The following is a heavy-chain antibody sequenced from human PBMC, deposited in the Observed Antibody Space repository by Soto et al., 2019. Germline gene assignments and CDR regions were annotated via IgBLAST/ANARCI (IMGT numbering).Heavy chain of an antibody. D-gene: IGHD6-19*01. V-gene: IGHV5-51*01. J-gene: IGHJ3*02. CDR1: GYSFTSYW. CDR3: ATAAPYSSGWYEGRAFDI. Sequence: PGESLKIFCKGSGYSFTSYWIGWVRQMPGKGLEWMGIIYPGDSDTRYSPSFQGQVTISADKSISTAYLQWSSLKASDTAMYYCATAAPYSSGWYEGRAFDIWGQGTMVTVSS. CDR2: IYPGDSDT.